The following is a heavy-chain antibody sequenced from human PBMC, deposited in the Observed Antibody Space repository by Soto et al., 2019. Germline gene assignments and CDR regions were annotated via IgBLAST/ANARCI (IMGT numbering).Heavy chain of an antibody. CDR2: ISRDGGTK. D-gene: IGHD2-8*02. Sequence: QVQLVESGGGVVQPGRSLRLSCAVSGFTVSTYGMHWVRQAPGKGLEWVAVISRDGGTKYYADSVKGRFTISRDNSRNILFLELISLSGDDMAFYYSTGEIASGYWGQGTLVTVSS. CDR1: GFTVSTYG. CDR3: TGEIASGY. V-gene: IGHV3-30*03. J-gene: IGHJ4*02.